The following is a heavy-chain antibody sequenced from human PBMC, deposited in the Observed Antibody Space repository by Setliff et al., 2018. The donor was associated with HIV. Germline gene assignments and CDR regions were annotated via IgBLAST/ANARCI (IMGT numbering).Heavy chain of an antibody. V-gene: IGHV4-39*07. CDR2: INLIGRT. Sequence: PSETLSLTCTVSGASLSRSTYYWGWIRQPPGKGLEWIGEINLIGRTNYNPSLKSRVTIPLDTSKNQFSLKLSSVTAADTAVYYCARGRHCMDGRCYPHYYYYYHYMDVWAKGTTVTVSS. CDR3: ARGRHCMDGRCYPHYYYYYHYMDV. J-gene: IGHJ6*03. CDR1: GASLSRSTYY. D-gene: IGHD2-15*01.